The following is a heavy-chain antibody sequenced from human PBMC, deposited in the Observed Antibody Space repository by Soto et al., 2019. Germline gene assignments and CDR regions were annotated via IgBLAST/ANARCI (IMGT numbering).Heavy chain of an antibody. CDR1: GGSISSYY. J-gene: IGHJ4*02. CDR2: IYYSGST. D-gene: IGHD6-19*01. Sequence: PSETLSLTCTVSGGSISSYYWSWIRQPPGKGLEWIGYIYYSGSTNYNPSLKSQVTISVDTSKNQFSLKLSSVTAADTAVYYCARGGIAVAGTGVDYWGQGTLVTVSS. CDR3: ARGGIAVAGTGVDY. V-gene: IGHV4-59*01.